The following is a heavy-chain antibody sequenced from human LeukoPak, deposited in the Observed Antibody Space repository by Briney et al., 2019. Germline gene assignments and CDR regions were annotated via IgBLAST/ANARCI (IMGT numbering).Heavy chain of an antibody. CDR1: GDITSSKTAA. V-gene: IGHV6-1*01. J-gene: IGHJ6*03. D-gene: IGHD2-2*01. CDR2: TYYRSKLYN. CDR3: VRGDCSSTICYSPMDV. Sequence: SQTLSLTCAVSGDITSSKTAAWNWIRQSPSRGLEWLGRTYYRSKLYNDYAVSVKSRITINPDTSKNQFSLKVNSVTAADTALYYCVRGDCSSTICYSPMDVWGKGTTVTVSS.